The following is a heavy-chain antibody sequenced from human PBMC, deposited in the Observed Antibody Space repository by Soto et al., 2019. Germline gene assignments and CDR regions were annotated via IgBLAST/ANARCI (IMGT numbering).Heavy chain of an antibody. D-gene: IGHD3-3*01. CDR2: ISGSGGNT. V-gene: IGHV3-23*01. CDR1: GLTFNSYA. Sequence: GGSLRLSXAASGLTFNSYAMTWVRQAPGKGLEWVSSISGSGGNTYHADSVKGRFTISRDNSKNTLFLQMNSLRAEDTAVYYCAKLRAAGGGYNDFWSGSPYYYTMDVWGQGVTVTVSS. CDR3: AKLRAAGGGYNDFWSGSPYYYTMDV. J-gene: IGHJ6*02.